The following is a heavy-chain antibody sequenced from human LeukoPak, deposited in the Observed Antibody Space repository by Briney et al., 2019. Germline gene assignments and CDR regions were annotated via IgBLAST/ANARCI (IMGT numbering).Heavy chain of an antibody. CDR1: GYSISSGYY. CDR3: ARDEGFPYYYYMDV. V-gene: IGHV4-38-2*02. CDR2: IYYSGST. J-gene: IGHJ6*03. Sequence: SETLSLTCTVSGYSISSGYYWGWIRQPPGKGLEWIGYIYYSGSTNYRPSLKSRVTISVDTSKNQFSLKLSSVTAADTAVYYCARDEGFPYYYYMDVWGKGTTVTVSS.